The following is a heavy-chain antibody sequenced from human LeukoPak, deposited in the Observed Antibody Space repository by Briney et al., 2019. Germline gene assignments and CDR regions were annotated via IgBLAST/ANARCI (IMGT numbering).Heavy chain of an antibody. V-gene: IGHV5-51*01. CDR1: GYSFTSYW. J-gene: IGHJ5*02. Sequence: GESLKISCKGSGYSFTSYWIGWVRQMPGKGLEWMGIIYPGDSDTRYSPSFQGQVTISADKSISTAYLQWSSLKASDTAMYYCARLPTDIVVVPAAQNWFDPWGQGTLVTVSS. CDR3: ARLPTDIVVVPAAQNWFDP. CDR2: IYPGDSDT. D-gene: IGHD2-2*01.